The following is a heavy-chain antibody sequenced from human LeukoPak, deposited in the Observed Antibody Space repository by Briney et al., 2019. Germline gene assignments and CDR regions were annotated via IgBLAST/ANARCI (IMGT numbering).Heavy chain of an antibody. CDR2: ISSSGSTV. CDR1: GFIFSNSS. D-gene: IGHD6-13*01. CDR3: ARDFKQPGY. Sequence: GGSLRLSCAASGFIFSNSSMNWVRQAPGKGLEWVSYISSSGSTVYYADSVKGRFTVSRDNARNSLYLQMNSLKAEDTAVYYCARDFKQPGYWGQGTLVTVSS. V-gene: IGHV3-48*01. J-gene: IGHJ4*02.